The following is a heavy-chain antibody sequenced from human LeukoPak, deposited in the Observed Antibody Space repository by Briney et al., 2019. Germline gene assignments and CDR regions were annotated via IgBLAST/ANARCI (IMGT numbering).Heavy chain of an antibody. CDR1: GFTFSSYA. D-gene: IGHD6-6*01. V-gene: IGHV3-23*01. CDR2: ISGSGGST. CDR3: AITPIAARLLRDTGYYFDY. Sequence: AGGSLRLSCAASGFTFSSYAMSWVRQAPGKGLEWVSAISGSGGSTYYADSVKGRFTISRDNSKNTLYLQMNSLRAEDTAVYYCAITPIAARLLRDTGYYFDYWGQGTLVTVSS. J-gene: IGHJ4*02.